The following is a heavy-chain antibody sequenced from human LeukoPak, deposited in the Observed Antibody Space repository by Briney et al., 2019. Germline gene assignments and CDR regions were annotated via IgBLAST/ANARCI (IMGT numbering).Heavy chain of an antibody. V-gene: IGHV4-39*01. CDR3: ARPDYSNPPYFDY. Sequence: SETLSLTCTVSGGSISSSSYYWGWIRQPPGKGLEWIGSIYYSGSTYYNPSLKSRVTISVDTSKNQFSLKLSSVTAADTAVYYCARPDYSNPPYFDYWGQGTLVTVSS. CDR2: IYYSGST. CDR1: GGSISSSSYY. D-gene: IGHD4-11*01. J-gene: IGHJ4*02.